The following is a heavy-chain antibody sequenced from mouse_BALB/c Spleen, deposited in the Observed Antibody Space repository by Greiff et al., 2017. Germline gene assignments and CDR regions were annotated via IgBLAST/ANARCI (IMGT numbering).Heavy chain of an antibody. CDR1: GFAFSSYD. V-gene: IGHV5-6-5*01. CDR2: ISSGGST. J-gene: IGHJ1*01. CDR3: ARFYYGSREYFDV. Sequence: EVMLVESGGGLVKPGGSLKLSCAASGFAFSSYDMSWVRQTPEKRLEWVAYISSGGSTYYPDSVKGRFTISRDNARNILYLQMSSLRSEDTAMYYCARFYYGSREYFDVWGAGTTVTVSS. D-gene: IGHD1-1*01.